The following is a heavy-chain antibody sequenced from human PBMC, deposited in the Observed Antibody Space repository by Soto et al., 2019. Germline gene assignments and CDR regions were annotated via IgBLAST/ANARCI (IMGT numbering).Heavy chain of an antibody. D-gene: IGHD3-3*01. CDR1: GYTFTSYD. CDR2: MNPNSGNT. Sequence: QVQLVQSGAEVKKPGASVKVSCKASGYTFTSYDINWVRQATGQGLEWMGWMNPNSGNTGYAQKFQGRDTMTRNTSISTAYMELSSLRSEDTAVYYCARGSGPIRFLEWSRYYYYGMDVWGQGTTVTVSS. V-gene: IGHV1-8*01. J-gene: IGHJ6*02. CDR3: ARGSGPIRFLEWSRYYYYGMDV.